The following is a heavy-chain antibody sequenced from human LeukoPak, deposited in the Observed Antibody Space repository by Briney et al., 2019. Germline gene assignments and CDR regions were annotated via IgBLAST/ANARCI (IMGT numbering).Heavy chain of an antibody. D-gene: IGHD2-2*01. CDR1: GGSISSYY. J-gene: IGHJ5*02. V-gene: IGHV4-59*01. CDR2: ICYSGST. Sequence: SETLSLTCTVSGGSISSYYWSWIRQPPGKGLEWIGYICYSGSTNYSPSLKSRVTISVDTSKNQFSLKLSSVTAADTAVYYCARVALGYCSSTSCWFGWFDPWGQGTLVTVSS. CDR3: ARVALGYCSSTSCWFGWFDP.